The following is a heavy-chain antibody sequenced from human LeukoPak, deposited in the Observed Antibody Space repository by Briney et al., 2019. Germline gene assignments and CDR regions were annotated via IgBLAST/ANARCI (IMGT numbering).Heavy chain of an antibody. J-gene: IGHJ4*02. D-gene: IGHD2-21*01. Sequence: PGGSLRLSCAASGFTFSSYAMSWDRQAPGKGLEWVSAISGSGGSTYYADSVKGRFTISRDNSKNTLYLQMYSLRAEDTAVYYCAKFLPTHIVVANYYFDYWGQGTLVTVSS. CDR3: AKFLPTHIVVANYYFDY. CDR2: ISGSGGST. CDR1: GFTFSSYA. V-gene: IGHV3-23*01.